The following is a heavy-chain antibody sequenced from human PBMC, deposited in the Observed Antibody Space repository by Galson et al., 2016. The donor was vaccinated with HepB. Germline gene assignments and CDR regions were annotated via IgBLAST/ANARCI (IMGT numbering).Heavy chain of an antibody. CDR1: GDSVSSNNVA. CDR3: VRESGYNYFDF. CDR2: TYYKFKWYN. D-gene: IGHD5-12*01. J-gene: IGHJ4*02. Sequence: CAISGDSVSSNNVAWNWIRQSPSRGLEWLGRTYYKFKWYNDYAVSVKSRITIKPDTPKNQFSLQLNSVTPDDTAVYFCVRESGYNYFDFWGQGALATVSS. V-gene: IGHV6-1*01.